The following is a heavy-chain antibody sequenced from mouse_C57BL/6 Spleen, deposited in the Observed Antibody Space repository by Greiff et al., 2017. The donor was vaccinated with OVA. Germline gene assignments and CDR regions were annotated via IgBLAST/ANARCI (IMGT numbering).Heavy chain of an antibody. V-gene: IGHV1-61*01. J-gene: IGHJ2*01. CDR2: IYPSDSET. CDR1: GYTFTSYW. CDR3: AIRYYGSSFHFDY. Sequence: QVQLQQSGAELVRPGSSVKLSCKASGYTFTSYWMDWVKQRPGQGLEWIGNIYPSDSETHYNQKFKDKATLTVDKSSSTAYMQLSSLTSEDSAVYYCAIRYYGSSFHFDYWGQGTTLTVSS. D-gene: IGHD1-1*01.